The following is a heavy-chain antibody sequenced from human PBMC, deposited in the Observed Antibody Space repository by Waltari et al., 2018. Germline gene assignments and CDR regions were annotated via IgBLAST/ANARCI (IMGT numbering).Heavy chain of an antibody. V-gene: IGHV4-4*07. Sequence: QVQLQESGPGLVKPSETVSLTCTVSGGSISSYHWSWIRQPAGKGLEGIGRIYTSGSTNYNPSLKSRDPMSVDTSKNQFSLKLSSVTAADTAVYYCAREVGGIVVVPAARDDAFDIWGQGTMVTVSS. CDR2: IYTSGST. CDR3: AREVGGIVVVPAARDDAFDI. D-gene: IGHD2-2*01. CDR1: GGSISSYH. J-gene: IGHJ3*02.